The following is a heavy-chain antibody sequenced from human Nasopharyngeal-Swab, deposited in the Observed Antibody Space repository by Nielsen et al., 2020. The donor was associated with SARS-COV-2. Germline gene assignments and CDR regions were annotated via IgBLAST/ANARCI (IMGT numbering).Heavy chain of an antibody. D-gene: IGHD2-2*01. CDR3: AKIPLCSSTSCYDDAFDI. J-gene: IGHJ3*02. CDR1: GFTFDDYA. Sequence: GGSLRLSCAASGFTFDDYAMHWVRQAPGKGLEWVSGIRWNSGSIGYADSVKGRFTISRDNAKNSLYLQMNSLRAEDTALYYCAKIPLCSSTSCYDDAFDIWGQGTMVIVSS. CDR2: IRWNSGSI. V-gene: IGHV3-9*01.